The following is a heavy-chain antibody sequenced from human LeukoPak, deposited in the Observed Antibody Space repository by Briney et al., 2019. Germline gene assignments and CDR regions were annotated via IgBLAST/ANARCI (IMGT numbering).Heavy chain of an antibody. J-gene: IGHJ4*02. CDR3: ARGLGGSHFPEVKFDY. CDR1: GDSVSSNSAA. V-gene: IGHV6-1*01. D-gene: IGHD1-26*01. Sequence: SQTLSLTCAISGDSVSSNSAAWNWIRQSPSRGLEWLGRTYYRSKWYNDYAVSVKSRITINPDASKNQFSLQLNSVTPEDTAVYYCARGLGGSHFPEVKFDYWGQGTLVTVSS. CDR2: TYYRSKWYN.